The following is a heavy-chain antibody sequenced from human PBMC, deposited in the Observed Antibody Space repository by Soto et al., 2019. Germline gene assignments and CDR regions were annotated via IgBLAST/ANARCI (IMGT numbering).Heavy chain of an antibody. J-gene: IGHJ6*02. V-gene: IGHV1-8*01. Sequence: ASLKVSCKASGYTFTSYDINWVRQATGQGLEWMGWMNPNSGNTGYAQKFQGRVTMTRNTSISTAYMELSSLRSEDTAVYYYSRERPAAGIRNYYYYGMDVWGQGTTVTVSS. D-gene: IGHD6-13*01. CDR2: MNPNSGNT. CDR3: SRERPAAGIRNYYYYGMDV. CDR1: GYTFTSYD.